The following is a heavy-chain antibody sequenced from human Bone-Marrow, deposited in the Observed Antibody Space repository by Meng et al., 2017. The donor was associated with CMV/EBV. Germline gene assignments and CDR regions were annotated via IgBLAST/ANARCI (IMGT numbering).Heavy chain of an antibody. D-gene: IGHD6-6*01. V-gene: IGHV4-59*01. CDR1: GGSISSYY. CDR2: IYYTGIT. J-gene: IGHJ4*02. CDR3: TRSPRSSSSPFDY. Sequence: SETLSLTCTVSGGSISSYYWSWIRQPPGKRLEWIGYIYYTGITNYNSSLKGRVTISVDTSKNQFSLKLTSVTAADTAVYYCTRSPRSSSSPFDYWGQGTLVTVSS.